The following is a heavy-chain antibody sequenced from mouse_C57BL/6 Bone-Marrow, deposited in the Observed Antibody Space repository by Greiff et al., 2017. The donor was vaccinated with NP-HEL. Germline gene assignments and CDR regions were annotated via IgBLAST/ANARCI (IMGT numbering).Heavy chain of an antibody. CDR2: IDPETGGT. J-gene: IGHJ3*01. Sequence: QVQLQQSGAELVRPGASVTLSCKASGYTFTDYEMHWVKQTPVHGLEWIGAIDPETGGTAYNQKFKGKAILTADKSSSTAYMELRSLTSEDSAVYYCTRPVTTWPGFAYWGQGTLVTVSA. D-gene: IGHD2-2*01. CDR3: TRPVTTWPGFAY. V-gene: IGHV1-15*01. CDR1: GYTFTDYE.